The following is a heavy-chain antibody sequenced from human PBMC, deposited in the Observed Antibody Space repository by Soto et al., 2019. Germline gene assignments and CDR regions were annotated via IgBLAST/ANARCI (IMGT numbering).Heavy chain of an antibody. CDR1: GFTFSSYG. Sequence: PGGSLRLSCAASGFTFSSYGMHWVRQAPGKGLEWVAVIWYDGSNKYYADSVKGRFTISRDNSKNTLYLQMNSLRAEDTAVYYCARGGSYGDYNTYYYYGMDVWGQGTTVTVSS. D-gene: IGHD4-17*01. J-gene: IGHJ6*02. V-gene: IGHV3-33*01. CDR2: IWYDGSNK. CDR3: ARGGSYGDYNTYYYYGMDV.